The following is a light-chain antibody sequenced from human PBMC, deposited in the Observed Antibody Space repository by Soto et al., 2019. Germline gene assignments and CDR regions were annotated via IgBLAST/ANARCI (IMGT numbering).Light chain of an antibody. J-gene: IGLJ3*02. CDR2: NYV. CDR3: QSYDSSLSGWV. Sequence: QSILTQPPSTSGTPGQRVTISCSGSNSNIGGNSLNWYQQFPGTGPRLLIYNYVQRPTGVPDRFSGSKSGTSASLAISGLQAEDEADYYCQSYDSSLSGWVFGGGTKLTVL. CDR1: NSNIGGNS. V-gene: IGLV1-44*01.